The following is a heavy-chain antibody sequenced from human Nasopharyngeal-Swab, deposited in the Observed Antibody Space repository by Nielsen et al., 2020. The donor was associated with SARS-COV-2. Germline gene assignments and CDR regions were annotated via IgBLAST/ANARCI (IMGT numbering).Heavy chain of an antibody. Sequence: GESLKISCAASGFTFSSYAIHWVRQAPGKGLEWVAVIWFDGSNKYYADSVKGRFTISRDNSKNTVYLQMNSLRGEDTAMYFCARDVGVTTSTLDYFDYWGQGTPVTVSS. CDR1: GFTFSSYA. J-gene: IGHJ4*02. V-gene: IGHV3-33*01. D-gene: IGHD4-17*01. CDR2: IWFDGSNK. CDR3: ARDVGVTTSTLDYFDY.